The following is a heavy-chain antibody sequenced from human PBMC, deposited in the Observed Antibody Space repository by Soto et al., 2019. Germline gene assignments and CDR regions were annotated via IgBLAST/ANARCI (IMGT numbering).Heavy chain of an antibody. CDR1: GFFFSSYT. J-gene: IGHJ4*02. CDR2: FSATSEHT. Sequence: EVQLLESGGGLVQPGGSLRLSCVGSGFFFSSYTMTWVRQAPGKGLGWVSSFSATSEHTYYADSVRGRFTISRDNSKNTLFLQRNSLPAEDTAMYYCAKARDKMWVRPPFDYWGQGILVIVSS. CDR3: AKARDKMWVRPPFDY. D-gene: IGHD1-26*01. V-gene: IGHV3-23*01.